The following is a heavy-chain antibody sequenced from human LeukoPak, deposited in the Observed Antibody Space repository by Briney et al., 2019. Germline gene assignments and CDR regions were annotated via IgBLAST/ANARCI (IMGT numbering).Heavy chain of an antibody. V-gene: IGHV1-24*01. CDR2: FDPEDGET. CDR1: GYTLTELS. D-gene: IGHD1-26*01. J-gene: IGHJ4*02. CDR3: ATGHRRSWDIVGATNFDY. Sequence: ASVKVSCKVSGYTLTELSMHWVRQAPGKGLEWMGGFDPEDGETIYAQKFQGRVTMTEDTSTDTAYMELSSLRSEDTAVYYCATGHRRSWDIVGATNFDYWGQGTLVTVSS.